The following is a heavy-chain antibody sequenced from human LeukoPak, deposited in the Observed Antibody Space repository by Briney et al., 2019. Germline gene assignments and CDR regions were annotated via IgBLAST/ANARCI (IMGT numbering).Heavy chain of an antibody. V-gene: IGHV3-48*03. J-gene: IGHJ6*04. Sequence: GGSLRLSCAASGFTSSSYEMNWVRQAPGKGLEWVSYISSSGSTIYYADSVKGRFTISRDNAKNSLYLQMNSLRAEDTAVYYCAELGITMVGGVWGKGTTVTISS. CDR2: ISSSGSTI. D-gene: IGHD3-10*02. CDR1: GFTSSSYE. CDR3: AELGITMVGGV.